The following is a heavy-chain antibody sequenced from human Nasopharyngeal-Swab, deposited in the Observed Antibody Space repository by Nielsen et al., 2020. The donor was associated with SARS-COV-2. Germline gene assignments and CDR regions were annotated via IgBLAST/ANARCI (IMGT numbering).Heavy chain of an antibody. J-gene: IGHJ4*02. V-gene: IGHV1-18*01. CDR2: INPNSGGT. D-gene: IGHD5-12*01. Sequence: WVRQAPGQGLEWMGRINPNSGGTNYAQKLQGRVTMTTDTSTSTAYMELRSLRSDDTAVYYCARARGYNGYGYWGQGTLVTVSS. CDR3: ARARGYNGYGY.